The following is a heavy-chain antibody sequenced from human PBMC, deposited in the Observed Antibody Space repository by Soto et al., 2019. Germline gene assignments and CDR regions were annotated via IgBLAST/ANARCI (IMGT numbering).Heavy chain of an antibody. D-gene: IGHD6-19*01. V-gene: IGHV3-48*02. J-gene: IGHJ5*02. CDR1: GFTFNSYS. CDR2: ISSSSTTK. Sequence: EVQLVESGGGLVQPGGSLRLSCAASGFTFNSYSMNWVRQAPGKGLECVSYISSSSTTKYYTDSVKGRFTISRDNAKNSLYLQMNSLRDDDAAVYYSARPRSGWENWFDPRGQGTLITVSS. CDR3: ARPRSGWENWFDP.